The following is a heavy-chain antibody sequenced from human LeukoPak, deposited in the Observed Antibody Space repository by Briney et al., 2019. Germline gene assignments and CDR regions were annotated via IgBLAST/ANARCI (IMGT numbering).Heavy chain of an antibody. CDR2: IGRSASYM. D-gene: IGHD2-15*01. Sequence: GGSLRLSCAASGFTFSGHSMSWVRQAPAKGLEWVSTIGRSASYMYYADSLKGRFTISRDNAKNSLYLQMNSLRAEDTAVYYCARDAPSWSRDYWGQGTLVTVSS. J-gene: IGHJ4*02. V-gene: IGHV3-21*01. CDR3: ARDAPSWSRDY. CDR1: GFTFSGHS.